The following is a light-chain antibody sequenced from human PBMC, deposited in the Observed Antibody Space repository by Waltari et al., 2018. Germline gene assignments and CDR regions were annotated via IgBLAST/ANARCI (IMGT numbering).Light chain of an antibody. CDR3: QQYYAYPGT. CDR1: QGISSY. J-gene: IGKJ1*01. CDR2: AGS. V-gene: IGKV1-8*01. Sequence: AIRMTQSPSSLSASTGDRVTITCRASQGISSYLGWYQQKPGKAPKLLIYAGSTLQSGVPSRVSGRGFGTEFTLTTTCLQSEDFATYYCQQYYAYPGTFGQGTKVEI.